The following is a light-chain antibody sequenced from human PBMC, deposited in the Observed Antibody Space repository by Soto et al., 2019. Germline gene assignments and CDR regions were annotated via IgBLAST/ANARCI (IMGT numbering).Light chain of an antibody. Sequence: EIVMTQSPATLSVSPGERATLSCRASQSVSSNLAWYQQKPGQPPRLLIYGASTRATVIPARFSGSGSGTEFTLTISSLQSEDFAVYYCQQYNNWPGTFGQGTKVEIK. V-gene: IGKV3-15*01. CDR2: GAS. CDR3: QQYNNWPGT. CDR1: QSVSSN. J-gene: IGKJ1*01.